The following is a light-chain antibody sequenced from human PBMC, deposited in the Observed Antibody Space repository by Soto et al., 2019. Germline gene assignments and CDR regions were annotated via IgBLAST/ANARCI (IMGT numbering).Light chain of an antibody. Sequence: QSVLTQPASVSGSTGQSITISCTGTSSDVGSYNLVSWYQQHPGKAPKLMIYEGSKRPSGVSNRFSGSKSGNTASLTISGLQAEDEADYYCCSYAGSSTSVLFGGGTKVTVL. CDR3: CSYAGSSTSVL. J-gene: IGLJ2*01. V-gene: IGLV2-23*01. CDR2: EGS. CDR1: SSDVGSYNL.